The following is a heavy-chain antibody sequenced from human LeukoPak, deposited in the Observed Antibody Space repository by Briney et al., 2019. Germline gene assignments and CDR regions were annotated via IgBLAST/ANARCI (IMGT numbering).Heavy chain of an antibody. CDR1: GGSISSSSYY. J-gene: IGHJ4*02. V-gene: IGHV4-39*01. Sequence: SETLSLTCTVSGGSISSSSYYWGWIRQPPGKGLEFIGHIYYTGSTYYNPSLKSRVTISVGTSKSQFSLRLSSVTAADTAVYYCARLAGDYFDYWGQGTLVTVSS. D-gene: IGHD6-19*01. CDR2: IYYTGST. CDR3: ARLAGDYFDY.